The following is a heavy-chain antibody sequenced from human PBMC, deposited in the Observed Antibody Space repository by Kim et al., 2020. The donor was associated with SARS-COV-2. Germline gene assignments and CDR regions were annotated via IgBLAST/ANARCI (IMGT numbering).Heavy chain of an antibody. V-gene: IGHV3-21*01. J-gene: IGHJ4*02. Sequence: YYADSVKRRFTIRRDNAKNSLYLQMNSLRAEDTAVYYCARELRYFDHTGYWGQGTLVTVSS. CDR3: ARELRYFDHTGY. D-gene: IGHD3-9*01.